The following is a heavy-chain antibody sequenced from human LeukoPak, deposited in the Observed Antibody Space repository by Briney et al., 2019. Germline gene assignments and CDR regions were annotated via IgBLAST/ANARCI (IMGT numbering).Heavy chain of an antibody. CDR1: GFTFSSYW. CDR2: IDARSGIT. Sequence: PGGSLRLSCAASGFTFSSYWMHWVRQAPGKGPEWVSYIDARSGITYYADSVQGRFTISRDNAKESVFLQMDGLRVDDTAVYYCARTYDFGRGPPGDAFDNWGQGTPVIVSS. CDR3: ARTYDFGRGPPGDAFDN. D-gene: IGHD3-3*01. J-gene: IGHJ3*02. V-gene: IGHV3-48*01.